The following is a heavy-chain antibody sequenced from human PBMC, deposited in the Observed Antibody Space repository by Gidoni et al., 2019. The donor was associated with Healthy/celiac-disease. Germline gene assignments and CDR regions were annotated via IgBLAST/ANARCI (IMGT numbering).Heavy chain of an antibody. CDR2: IYHSGST. D-gene: IGHD6-13*01. Sequence: QVQLQESGPGLVKPSGTLSLTCAVSGGSISSSNWWSWVRQPPGKGLEWIGEIYHSGSTNYNPSLKSRVTISVDKSKNQFSLKLSSVTAADTAVYYCALRRAVRAGYSSSWSLGWGQGTLVTVSS. J-gene: IGHJ4*02. V-gene: IGHV4-4*02. CDR3: ALRRAVRAGYSSSWSLG. CDR1: GGSISSSNW.